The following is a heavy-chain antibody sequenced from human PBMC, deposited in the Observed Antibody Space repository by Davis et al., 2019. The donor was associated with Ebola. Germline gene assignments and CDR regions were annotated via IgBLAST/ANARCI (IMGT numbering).Heavy chain of an antibody. CDR2: IYYSGST. CDR3: ARDRDSNYGAYYRMDV. CDR1: GGSISSGGYY. D-gene: IGHD4-11*01. V-gene: IGHV4-31*03. Sequence: MPSETLSPTCPLPGGSISSGGYYWSWIRQHPGKGLEWIGYIYYSGSTYYNPSLKSRVTISVDTSKNQFSLKLSSVTAADTAVYYCARDRDSNYGAYYRMDVWGQGTTVTVSS. J-gene: IGHJ6*02.